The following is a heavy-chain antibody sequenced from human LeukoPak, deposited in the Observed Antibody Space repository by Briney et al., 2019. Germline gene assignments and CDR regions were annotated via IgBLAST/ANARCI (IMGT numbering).Heavy chain of an antibody. CDR1: GYTFTGFC. V-gene: IGHV1-2*02. CDR3: ARDLDNYSGSGSYYNGDPLFQH. Sequence: GASVKVSCKASGYTFTGFCIHWVRQAPGQGLEWMGWLNPNSGGTNYAQNFQGRVTRTRDTSISTGYMELSRLRSDDTAVYYCARDLDNYSGSGSYYNGDPLFQHWGQGTLVTVSS. CDR2: LNPNSGGT. D-gene: IGHD3-10*01. J-gene: IGHJ1*01.